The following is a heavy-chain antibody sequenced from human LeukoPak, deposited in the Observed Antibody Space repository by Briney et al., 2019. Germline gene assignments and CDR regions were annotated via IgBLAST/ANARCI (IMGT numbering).Heavy chain of an antibody. D-gene: IGHD6-13*01. CDR2: ISYDGSNK. V-gene: IGHV3-30*18. CDR1: GFTFSSYG. J-gene: IGHJ5*02. CDR3: AKPGIAAASTSPNWFDP. Sequence: GRSLRLSCAASGFTFSSYGMHWVRPAPGKGLEWVAVISYDGSNKYYADSVKGRFTISRDNSKNTLYLQMNSLRAEDTAVYYCAKPGIAAASTSPNWFDPWGHGPLVTVSS.